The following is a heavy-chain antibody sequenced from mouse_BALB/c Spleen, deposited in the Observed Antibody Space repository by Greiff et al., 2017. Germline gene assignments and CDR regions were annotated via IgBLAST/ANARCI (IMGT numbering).Heavy chain of an antibody. CDR1: GFTFSSYA. CDR2: ISSGGSYT. CDR3: AGRTAAWFAY. Sequence: EVKLVESGGGLVKPGGSLKLSCAASGFTFSSYAMSWVRQSPEKRLEWVAEISSGGSYTYYPDTVTGRITISRDNAKNTLYLKMSSLRSEDTAMYYCAGRTAAWFAYWGQGTLVTVSA. J-gene: IGHJ3*01. V-gene: IGHV5-9-4*01.